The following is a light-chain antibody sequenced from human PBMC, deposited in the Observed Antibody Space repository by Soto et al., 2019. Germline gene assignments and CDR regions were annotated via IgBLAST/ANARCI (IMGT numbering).Light chain of an antibody. V-gene: IGKV1-27*01. CDR2: AAS. J-gene: IGKJ1*01. CDR3: QKYNSAPQT. CDR1: QGISNF. Sequence: DIQMTQSPSSLSASVGDRVTITCRANQGISNFLAWYQQKPGRVPKLLMYAASTLHSGVPSRFSGSRSGTDFTLTISSLQPEDVATYYCQKYNSAPQTFGQGTKVDIK.